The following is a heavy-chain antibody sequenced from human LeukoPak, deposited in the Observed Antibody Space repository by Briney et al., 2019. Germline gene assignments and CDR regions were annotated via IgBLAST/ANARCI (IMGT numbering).Heavy chain of an antibody. CDR2: INQDGSQK. J-gene: IGHJ4*02. D-gene: IGHD2-21*02. CDR3: ARDATRGGDNDY. CDR1: GFTSRSYW. V-gene: IGHV3-7*01. Sequence: PGGSLRLSCAASGFTSRSYWMSWVRQAPGKGLEWVANINQDGSQKYYVDSVRGRFTISRDNAKDSLYLQMNSLRVEDTAVYYCARDATRGGDNDYWGQGTRVIVSS.